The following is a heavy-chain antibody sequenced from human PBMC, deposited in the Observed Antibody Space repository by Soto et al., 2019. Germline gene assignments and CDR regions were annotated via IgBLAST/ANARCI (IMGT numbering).Heavy chain of an antibody. CDR1: GYTFTSYG. CDR3: ARSAQGYCTNGVCHREYYYYYGMDV. CDR2: ISAYNGNT. V-gene: IGHV1-18*04. J-gene: IGHJ6*02. D-gene: IGHD2-8*01. Sequence: GASVKVSCKASGYTFTSYGISWVRQAPGQGLEWMGWISAYNGNTNYAQKLQGRVTMTTDTSTSTAYMELRSLRSDDTAVYYCARSAQGYCTNGVCHREYYYYYGMDVWGQGTTVTVSS.